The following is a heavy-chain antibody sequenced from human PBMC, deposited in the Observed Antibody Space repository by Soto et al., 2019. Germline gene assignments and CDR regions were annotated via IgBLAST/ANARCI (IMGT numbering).Heavy chain of an antibody. Sequence: EVQLLESGGGLVQPGGSLRLSCAASGITFINYAMTWVRQAPGKWLEWVSTISGGGDGTYYEYSVKGHITISRDNSMNTVYLQMISLRAEDTAVYYCAKNGRSSLGTYCDSGACHYAFDICVQGTMVTVS. J-gene: IGHJ3*02. V-gene: IGHV3-23*01. CDR1: GITFINYA. CDR3: AKNGRSSLGTYCDSGACHYAFDI. D-gene: IGHD2-21*02. CDR2: ISGGGDGT.